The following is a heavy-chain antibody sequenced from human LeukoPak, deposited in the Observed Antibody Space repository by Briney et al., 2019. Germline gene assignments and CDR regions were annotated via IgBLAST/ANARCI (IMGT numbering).Heavy chain of an antibody. Sequence: GGSLRLSCAASGFTFSSYWMNWVRQAPGKGLEWVANIKQDGSEKNYVDSVKGRFTISRGNAKNSLYLQMNSLRAEDTAVYYCARAYLIDYWGQGILVTVSS. V-gene: IGHV3-7*04. CDR3: ARAYLIDY. CDR1: GFTFSSYW. D-gene: IGHD2-2*02. J-gene: IGHJ4*02. CDR2: IKQDGSEK.